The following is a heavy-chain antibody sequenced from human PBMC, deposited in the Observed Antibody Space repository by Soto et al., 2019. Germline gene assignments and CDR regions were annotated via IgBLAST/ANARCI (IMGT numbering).Heavy chain of an antibody. Sequence: QVQLQESGPGLVKPSETLSLTCTVSSDSITNYYWSWIRQSPGKGLEWIGYIHDSGRSNYNPSLKSRVKISVDTSKKQCSRKLNSVTAADAAVYYCARVGGTRGWYWGQGTLVTVSS. CDR1: SDSITNYY. CDR3: ARVGGTRGWY. V-gene: IGHV4-59*01. J-gene: IGHJ4*02. CDR2: IHDSGRS. D-gene: IGHD2-15*01.